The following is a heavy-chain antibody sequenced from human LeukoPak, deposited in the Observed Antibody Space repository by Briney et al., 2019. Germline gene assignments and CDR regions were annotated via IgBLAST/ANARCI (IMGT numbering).Heavy chain of an antibody. CDR2: IYYSGST. CDR1: GYSISSGYY. Sequence: PSETLSLTCTVSGYSISSGYYWSWIRQPPGKGLEWIGYIYYSGSTNYNPSLKSRVTISVDTSKNQFSLKLSSVTAADTAVYYCARQTGSGLFILPGGQGTLVTVSS. CDR3: ARQTGSGLFILP. V-gene: IGHV4-59*08. D-gene: IGHD3/OR15-3a*01. J-gene: IGHJ4*02.